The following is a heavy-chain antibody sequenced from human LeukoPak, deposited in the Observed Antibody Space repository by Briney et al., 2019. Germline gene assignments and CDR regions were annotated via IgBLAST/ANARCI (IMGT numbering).Heavy chain of an antibody. CDR1: GFTFDDYA. Sequence: GGSLRLSCAASGFTFDDYAMHWVRQAPGKGLEWVSGLTWNSGSIDYADSVKGRFTIPRDNAKNSLYLQMNSLRAEDTALYYCAKDTRDILTGYYNTAFDYWGQGTLVTVSS. D-gene: IGHD3-9*01. J-gene: IGHJ4*02. CDR2: LTWNSGSI. V-gene: IGHV3-9*01. CDR3: AKDTRDILTGYYNTAFDY.